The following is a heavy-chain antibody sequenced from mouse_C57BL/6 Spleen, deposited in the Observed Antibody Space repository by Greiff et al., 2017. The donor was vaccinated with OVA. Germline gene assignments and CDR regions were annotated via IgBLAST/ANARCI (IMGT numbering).Heavy chain of an antibody. CDR3: ARSGNSYWYFDV. J-gene: IGHJ1*03. V-gene: IGHV1-43*01. Sequence: VQLQQSGPELVKPGASVKISCKASGYSFTGYYMHWVKQSSEKSLEWIGEINPSTGGTSYNQKFKGKATLTVDKSSSTAYMQLKSLTSEDSAVYYCARSGNSYWYFDVWGTGTTVTVSS. D-gene: IGHD1-3*01. CDR2: INPSTGGT. CDR1: GYSFTGYY.